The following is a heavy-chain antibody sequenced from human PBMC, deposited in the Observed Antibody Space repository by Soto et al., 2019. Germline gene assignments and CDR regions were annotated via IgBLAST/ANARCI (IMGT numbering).Heavy chain of an antibody. CDR1: GFSFNTYA. CDR2: ISGSGGST. J-gene: IGHJ3*02. V-gene: IGHV3-23*01. D-gene: IGHD5-18*01. CDR3: ARAWGEDTAMFSGAFDI. Sequence: PGGSLRLSCAASGFSFNTYAMIWVRQAPGRGLEWVSSISGSGGSTNYADSVRGRFTISRDNAKNSLYLQMNSLRAEDTAVYYCARAWGEDTAMFSGAFDIWGQGTMVTVSS.